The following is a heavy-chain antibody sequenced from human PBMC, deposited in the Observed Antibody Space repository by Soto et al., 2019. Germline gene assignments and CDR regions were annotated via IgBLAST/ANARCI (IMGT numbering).Heavy chain of an antibody. CDR2: IYYSGST. CDR3: ARGRYCSGGGCSMYWYFDL. D-gene: IGHD2-15*01. V-gene: IGHV4-59*01. J-gene: IGHJ2*01. Sequence: QVQLQESGPGLVKPSETLSLTCTVSGGSISSYYWSWIRQPPGKGLEWIGYIYYSGSTDYNPSLTSSVTISADTSKSQFSRKVNSVTAADTAVYYCARGRYCSGGGCSMYWYFDLWGRGTLVTVSS. CDR1: GGSISSYY.